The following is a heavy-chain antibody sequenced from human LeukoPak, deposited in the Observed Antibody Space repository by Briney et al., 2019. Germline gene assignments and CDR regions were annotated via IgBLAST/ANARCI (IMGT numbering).Heavy chain of an antibody. Sequence: PGGSLRLSCAVSGFTFTSYSMAWVRLAPGKGLEWVSGINSRGDSTNYADSVQGRFLISRDNSKNTLYLQMNSLRAEDTAVYYCAREPGYCSGGSCYSTLISYLGLDWGQGTLVTVSS. D-gene: IGHD2-15*01. CDR3: AREPGYCSGGSCYSTLISYLGLD. V-gene: IGHV3-23*01. CDR2: INSRGDST. J-gene: IGHJ4*02. CDR1: GFTFTSYS.